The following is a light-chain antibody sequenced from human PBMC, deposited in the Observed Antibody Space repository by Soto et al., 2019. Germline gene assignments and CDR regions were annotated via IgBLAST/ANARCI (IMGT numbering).Light chain of an antibody. V-gene: IGLV2-14*01. CDR3: SSYTRSSTWV. J-gene: IGLJ3*02. Sequence: QSALTQPASVSGSPGQSITISCTGTSSDIGGYNYVSWYQQHPGKAPKVMIYEVSNRSSGVSNRFSGSKSGNTASLTISGLQDEDEADYYCSSYTRSSTWVFGGGTKLT. CDR2: EVS. CDR1: SSDIGGYNY.